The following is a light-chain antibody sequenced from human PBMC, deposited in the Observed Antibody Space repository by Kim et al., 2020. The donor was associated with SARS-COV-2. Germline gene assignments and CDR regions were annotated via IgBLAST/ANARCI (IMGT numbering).Light chain of an antibody. CDR2: DAS. V-gene: IGKV1-5*01. Sequence: GDRVPITCRASQSVSDWLAWYQQKPGKAPNLLIYDASNLESGVPSRFSGRRSGTEFTLTLTNLQPDDFATYYCQQYHTYSSTFGQGTKLEI. CDR1: QSVSDW. J-gene: IGKJ2*01. CDR3: QQYHTYSST.